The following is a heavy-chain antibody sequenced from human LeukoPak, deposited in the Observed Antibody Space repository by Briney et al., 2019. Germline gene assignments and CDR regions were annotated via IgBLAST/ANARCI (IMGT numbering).Heavy chain of an antibody. D-gene: IGHD6-13*01. CDR3: AKDMTPTIAAAGTGIDY. J-gene: IGHJ4*01. CDR1: GFTFDDYA. Sequence: SLRLSCAASGFTFDDYAMHWVRQAPGKGLEWVSGISWNSGSIGYADSVKGRFTISRDNAKNSLYLQMNSLRAEDMALYCCAKDMTPTIAAAGTGIDYWGQEPWSPSRQ. V-gene: IGHV3-9*03. CDR2: ISWNSGSI.